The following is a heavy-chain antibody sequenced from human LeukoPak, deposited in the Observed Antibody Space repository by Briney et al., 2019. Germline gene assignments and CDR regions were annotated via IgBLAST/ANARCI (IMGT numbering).Heavy chain of an antibody. Sequence: PGGSLRLSCATSGFTFSTYSLNWVRQSPGKGLEWVSYISTSGTINYAGSVKGRFTISRDNAKKSLSLQMNSLRAEDTAVYYCARDEQQLPFDYWGQGTLVTVSS. CDR1: GFTFSTYS. J-gene: IGHJ4*02. CDR3: ARDEQQLPFDY. V-gene: IGHV3-48*04. CDR2: ISTSGTI. D-gene: IGHD6-13*01.